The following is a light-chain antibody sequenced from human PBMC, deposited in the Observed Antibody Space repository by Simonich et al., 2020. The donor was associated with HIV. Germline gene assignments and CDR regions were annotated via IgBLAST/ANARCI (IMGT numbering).Light chain of an antibody. J-gene: IGLJ3*02. CDR3: ATWDDSLSGPV. CDR2: GNS. Sequence: QSVLTQPPSVSGAPGQRVTISCTGSSSNIGAGYDVHWYHQLPRTAPKLLIYGNSQRPSGVPDRFSGSKSGTSASLAISVLRSDDEAHYYCATWDDSLSGPVFGGGTKLTVL. CDR1: SSNIGAGYD. V-gene: IGLV1-40*01.